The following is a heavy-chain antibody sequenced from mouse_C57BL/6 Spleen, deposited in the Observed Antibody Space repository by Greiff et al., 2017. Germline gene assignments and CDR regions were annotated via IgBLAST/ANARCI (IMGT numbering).Heavy chain of an antibody. CDR2: ISYDGSN. CDR1: GYSFTSGYY. D-gene: IGHD2-3*01. V-gene: IGHV3-6*01. Sequence: EVQLQQSGPGLVKPSQSLSLSCSVTGYSFTSGYYWNWNRQFPGNKLECMGYISYDGSNNYNPSLKNRISITSDTSKNQFFLTLNAVTTEDTATYYCAREDGGYAMDYWGQGTSVTVSS. CDR3: AREDGGYAMDY. J-gene: IGHJ4*01.